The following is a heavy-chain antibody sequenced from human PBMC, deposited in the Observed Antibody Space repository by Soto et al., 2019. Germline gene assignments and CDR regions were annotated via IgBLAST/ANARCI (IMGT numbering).Heavy chain of an antibody. CDR2: ISGSGDST. D-gene: IGHD1-26*01. CDR3: AKGYGASHPPFDY. J-gene: IGHJ4*02. V-gene: IGHV3-23*01. Sequence: GSLRLSCTASGFTFRSYAMNLVRQAPGKGPEWVSGISGSGDSTFHANSVKGRFTISRGNSKNTLYLQLNSLRAEDTAVYYCAKGYGASHPPFDYWGQGTLVTVSS. CDR1: GFTFRSYA.